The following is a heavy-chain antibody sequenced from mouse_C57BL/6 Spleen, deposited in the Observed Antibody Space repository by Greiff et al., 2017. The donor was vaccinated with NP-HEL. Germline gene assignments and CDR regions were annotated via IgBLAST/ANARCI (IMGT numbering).Heavy chain of an antibody. Sequence: QVQLQQPGAELVRPGSSVKLSCKASGYTFTSYWMHWVKQRPIQGLEWIGNIDPSDSETHYNQKFKDKATLTVDKSSSTAYMQLSSLTSEDSAVYYCARSAQKYYAMDYWGQGTSVTVSS. D-gene: IGHD3-2*02. V-gene: IGHV1-52*01. J-gene: IGHJ4*01. CDR1: GYTFTSYW. CDR2: IDPSDSET. CDR3: ARSAQKYYAMDY.